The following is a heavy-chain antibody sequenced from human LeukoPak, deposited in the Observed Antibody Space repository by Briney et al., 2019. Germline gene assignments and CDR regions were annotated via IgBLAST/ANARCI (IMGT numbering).Heavy chain of an antibody. CDR3: AKDAWKYYYDSSGQSDAFDI. J-gene: IGHJ3*02. CDR2: IRYDGSDK. CDR1: GFTFNTYG. Sequence: GGSLRLSCAASGFTFNTYGMHWVRQAPGKGLEWVAFIRYDGSDKYYADSVKGRFTISRDKSKNTLYLQMNSLRAENTAVYYCAKDAWKYYYDSSGQSDAFDIWGQGTMVTVSS. V-gene: IGHV3-30*02. D-gene: IGHD3-22*01.